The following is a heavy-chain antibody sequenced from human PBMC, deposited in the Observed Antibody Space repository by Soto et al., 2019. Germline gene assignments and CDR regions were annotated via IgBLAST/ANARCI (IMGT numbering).Heavy chain of an antibody. Sequence: ASVKVSCKASGYSFTDYHIHWVRQAPGQGLEWLGRINPKSGGTSTAQKFQGWVTMTRDRSISTVYMELTRLRSDDTAVYFCARGHSTDCSNGVCSFFYNHEMDVWGQGXTVTVYS. CDR1: GYSFTDYH. J-gene: IGHJ6*02. V-gene: IGHV1-2*04. D-gene: IGHD2-8*01. CDR2: INPKSGGT. CDR3: ARGHSTDCSNGVCSFFYNHEMDV.